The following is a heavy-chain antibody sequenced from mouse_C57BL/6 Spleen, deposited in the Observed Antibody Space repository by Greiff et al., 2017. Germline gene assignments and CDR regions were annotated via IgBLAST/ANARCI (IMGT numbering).Heavy chain of an antibody. CDR1: GYSITSGYY. Sequence: EVHLVESGPGLVKPSQSLSLTCSVTGYSITSGYYWNWIRQFPGNKLEWMGYINYDGSNNYNPSLKNRISITRDTSKNQFFLKLNSVTTEDTATYYCARGDYDFYYAMDYWGQGTSVTVSS. D-gene: IGHD2-4*01. V-gene: IGHV3-6*01. J-gene: IGHJ4*01. CDR3: ARGDYDFYYAMDY. CDR2: INYDGSN.